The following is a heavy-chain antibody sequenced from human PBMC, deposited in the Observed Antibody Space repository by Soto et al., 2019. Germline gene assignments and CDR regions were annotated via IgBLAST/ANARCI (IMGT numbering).Heavy chain of an antibody. CDR1: GGSFSGYY. CDR2: INHSGST. V-gene: IGHV4-34*01. CDR3: ARHVVKQQLGGWFDP. D-gene: IGHD6-13*01. J-gene: IGHJ5*02. Sequence: SETLSLTCAVYGGSFSGYYWSWIRQPPGKGLEWIGEINHSGSTNYNPSLKSRVTISVDTSKNQFSLKLSSVTAADTAVYYCARHVVKQQLGGWFDPCGQGTLVTVSS.